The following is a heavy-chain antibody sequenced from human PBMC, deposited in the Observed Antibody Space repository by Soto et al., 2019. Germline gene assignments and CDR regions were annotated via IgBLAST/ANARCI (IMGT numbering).Heavy chain of an antibody. CDR1: GFTFSTCW. V-gene: IGHV3-7*01. Sequence: EVQLVESGGGLVQPGGSLRLSCAASGFTFSTCWMMWVRQAPGKGLEWVANINQDGSERYYVDSVKGRFTISRDNAKNSLYLQMNSLRAEDTAVYYCVKDNRGIYWGQGTLVTVSS. CDR3: VKDNRGIY. CDR2: INQDGSER. J-gene: IGHJ4*02. D-gene: IGHD3-10*01.